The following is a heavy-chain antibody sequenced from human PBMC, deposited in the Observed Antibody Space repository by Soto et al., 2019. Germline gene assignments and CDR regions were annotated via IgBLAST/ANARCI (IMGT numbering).Heavy chain of an antibody. V-gene: IGHV3-7*01. D-gene: IGHD3-22*01. CDR1: GFSFKTFW. CDR3: ARDYYKYYDSSGYYRSPAY. Sequence: GGSLRLSCAASGFSFKTFWMSWVRQAPGKGLEWVANINQDESENHYVDSVKGRFTISRDNSRNTLFLQMNSLRAEDTAVYYCARDYYKYYDSSGYYRSPAYWGQGTLVTVSS. CDR2: INQDESEN. J-gene: IGHJ4*02.